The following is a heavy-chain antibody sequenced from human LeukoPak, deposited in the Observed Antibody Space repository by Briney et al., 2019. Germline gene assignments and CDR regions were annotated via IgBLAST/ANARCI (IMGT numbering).Heavy chain of an antibody. CDR1: GGSISSYY. D-gene: IGHD3-22*01. V-gene: IGHV4-4*07. CDR2: IYTSGST. J-gene: IGHJ2*01. Sequence: SETLSLTCTVSGGSISSYYWSWIRQPAGKGLEWIGRIYTSGSTNYNPSLKSRVTMSVDTSKNQFSLKLSSVTAADTAVYYCARHVPTNYYDSSGYLFRSYWYFDLWGRGTLVTVSS. CDR3: ARHVPTNYYDSSGYLFRSYWYFDL.